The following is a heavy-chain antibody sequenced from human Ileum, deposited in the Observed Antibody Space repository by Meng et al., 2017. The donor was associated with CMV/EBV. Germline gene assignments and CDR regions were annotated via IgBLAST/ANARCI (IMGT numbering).Heavy chain of an antibody. Sequence: AAGCTFSDSSIHWVRQGSGKGLGWVGRIRGKSNSNATSYAASVNGRFIISRDDAKNTVYLQMNSLRAEDTAVYYCTRLDSLVAAPGWGQGTLVTVSS. D-gene: IGHD3/OR15-3a*01. CDR3: TRLDSLVAAPG. CDR2: IRGKSNSNAT. V-gene: IGHV3-73*01. CDR1: GCTFSDSS. J-gene: IGHJ4*02.